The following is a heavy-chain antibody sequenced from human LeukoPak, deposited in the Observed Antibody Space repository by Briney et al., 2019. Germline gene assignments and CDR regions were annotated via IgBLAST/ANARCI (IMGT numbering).Heavy chain of an antibody. V-gene: IGHV3-48*01. Sequence: PGGSLRLSCAASGFTFSSYSMNWVRQAPGKGLEWVSYISSSSSTIYYADSVKGRFAISRDNSKNTLYLLLNSLRAEDTAVYYCARARDNYDISSFSALEDWGQGTLVTVSS. CDR1: GFTFSSYS. J-gene: IGHJ4*02. CDR3: ARARDNYDISSFSALED. D-gene: IGHD3-22*01. CDR2: ISSSSSTI.